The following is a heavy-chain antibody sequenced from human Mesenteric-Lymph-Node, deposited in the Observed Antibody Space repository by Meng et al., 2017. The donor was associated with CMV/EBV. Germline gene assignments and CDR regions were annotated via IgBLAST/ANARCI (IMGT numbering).Heavy chain of an antibody. V-gene: IGHV3-15*01. CDR3: ARLEEMATFY. CDR1: GFTFSNAW. J-gene: IGHJ4*02. D-gene: IGHD5-24*01. Sequence: GESLKISCAASGFTFSNAWMSWVRQAPGKGLEWVGRIKSKTDGGTTDYAAPVKGRFTISRDDSKNTLYLQMNSLKTEDTAVYYCARLEEMATFYWGQGTLVTVSS. CDR2: IKSKTDGGTT.